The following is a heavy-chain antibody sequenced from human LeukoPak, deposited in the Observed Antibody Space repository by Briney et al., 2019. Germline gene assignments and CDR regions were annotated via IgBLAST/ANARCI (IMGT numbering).Heavy chain of an antibody. CDR3: ARETYSYGYNLSNEFDY. CDR2: INSDGSST. J-gene: IGHJ4*02. CDR1: GFTFSSYW. D-gene: IGHD5-18*01. V-gene: IGHV3-74*01. Sequence: GGSLRLSCAASGFTFSSYWMHWVRQAPGKGLVWVSRINSDGSSTSYADCVKGRFTISRDNAKNTLYLQMNSLRAEDTAVYYCARETYSYGYNLSNEFDYWGQGTLVTVSS.